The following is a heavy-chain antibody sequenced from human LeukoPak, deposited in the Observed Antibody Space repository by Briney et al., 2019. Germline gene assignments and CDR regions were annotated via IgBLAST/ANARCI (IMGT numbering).Heavy chain of an antibody. D-gene: IGHD3-22*01. J-gene: IGHJ4*02. CDR2: LNPDSGGT. V-gene: IGHV1-2*02. Sequence: ASVTVSCKALGYTFTGYYIHWLRQAPGPGLEWMGWLNPDSGGTNYAQKFQGRVTLTGDTSSSTAYMELSSLRSDDTAVYYCARDSTDRSAYYSPFDYWGQGTLVAVSS. CDR3: ARDSTDRSAYYSPFDY. CDR1: GYTFTGYY.